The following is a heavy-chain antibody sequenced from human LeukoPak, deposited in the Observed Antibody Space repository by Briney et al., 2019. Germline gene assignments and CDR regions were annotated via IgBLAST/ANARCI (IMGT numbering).Heavy chain of an antibody. V-gene: IGHV1-69*13. D-gene: IGHD5-24*01. CDR2: IIPIFGTA. CDR3: ARGGGDGYNHDYYYGMDV. CDR1: GGTFSSYA. Sequence: ASVKVSCKASGGTFSSYAISWVRQAPGQGLEWMGGIIPIFGTANYAQKFQGRVTITADESTSTAYMELSGLRSEDTAAYYCARGGGDGYNHDYYYGMDVWGQGTTVTVSS. J-gene: IGHJ6*02.